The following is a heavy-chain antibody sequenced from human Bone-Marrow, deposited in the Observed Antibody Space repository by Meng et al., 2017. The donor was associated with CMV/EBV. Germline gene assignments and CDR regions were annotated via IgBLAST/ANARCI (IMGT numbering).Heavy chain of an antibody. D-gene: IGHD3-22*01. V-gene: IGHV4-38-2*01. CDR3: ARAEYFYDSSGLGRDPTYFAY. Sequence: SQTLSLTCAVYGGSFSGYYWGWIRQPPGKGLEWIGSIYHSGNSYYNPSLKSRVTISVDTSKNQFSLKLRSVTAADTAVYYCARAEYFYDSSGLGRDPTYFAYWGRGTLVTVSS. J-gene: IGHJ4*02. CDR1: GGSFSGYY. CDR2: IYHSGNS.